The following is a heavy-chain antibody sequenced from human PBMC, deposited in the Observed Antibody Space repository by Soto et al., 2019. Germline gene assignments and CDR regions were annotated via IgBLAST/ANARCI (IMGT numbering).Heavy chain of an antibody. CDR1: GFTFSSYG. D-gene: IGHD3-22*01. V-gene: IGHV3-30*18. CDR3: AKTHYYDSSGYYYNPFDY. Sequence: HPGGSLRLSCAASGFTFSSYGMHWVRQAPGKGLEWVAVISYDGSNKYYADSVKGRFTISRDNSKNTLYLQMNSLRAEDTAVYYCAKTHYYDSSGYYYNPFDYWGQGTLVTVSS. J-gene: IGHJ4*02. CDR2: ISYDGSNK.